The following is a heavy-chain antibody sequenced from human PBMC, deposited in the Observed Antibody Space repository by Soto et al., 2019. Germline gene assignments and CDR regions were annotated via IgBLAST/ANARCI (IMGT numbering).Heavy chain of an antibody. CDR1: GFTFSSYT. V-gene: IGHV3-23*01. J-gene: IGHJ5*02. Sequence: GGSLRLSCAASGFTFSSYTMSWVRQAPGKGLEWVSAISGSGGSTYYADSVKGRFTISRDNSKNTLYLQMNSLRAEDTAVYYCANNHGIAAAGTWWFDPWGQGTLVTVSS. D-gene: IGHD6-13*01. CDR2: ISGSGGST. CDR3: ANNHGIAAAGTWWFDP.